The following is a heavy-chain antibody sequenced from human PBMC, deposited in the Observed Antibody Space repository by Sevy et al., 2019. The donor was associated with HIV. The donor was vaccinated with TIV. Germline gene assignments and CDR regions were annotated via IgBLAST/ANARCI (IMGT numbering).Heavy chain of an antibody. D-gene: IGHD3-22*01. J-gene: IGHJ4*02. V-gene: IGHV1-69*13. Sequence: ASVKVSCKASGGTFSSYAISWVRQAPGQGLEWMGGIIPIFGTANYAQKFQGRVTITADESTSRAYMELSSLGSEDTAVYYCARERRAYYDSSGYAARYYFDYWGQGTLVTVSS. CDR3: ARERRAYYDSSGYAARYYFDY. CDR1: GGTFSSYA. CDR2: IIPIFGTA.